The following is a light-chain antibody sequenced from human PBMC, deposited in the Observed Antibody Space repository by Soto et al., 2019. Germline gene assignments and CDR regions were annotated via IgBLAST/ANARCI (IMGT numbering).Light chain of an antibody. J-gene: IGLJ2*01. CDR1: SSNIGAGYD. Sequence: QAVVTQPTSVSGAPGQRVTISCTGRSSNIGAGYDVHWYQQLPGTAPKLLIYGNSNRPSGVPDRFSGSKSGTSASLAITGLQAEDEADYYCQSYDSSLSGFVVFGGGTKLTVL. CDR3: QSYDSSLSGFVV. V-gene: IGLV1-40*01. CDR2: GNS.